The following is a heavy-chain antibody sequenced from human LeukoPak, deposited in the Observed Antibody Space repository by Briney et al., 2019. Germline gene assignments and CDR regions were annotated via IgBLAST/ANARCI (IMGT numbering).Heavy chain of an antibody. J-gene: IGHJ4*02. CDR1: GGTFSSYA. CDR2: IIPIFGTA. V-gene: IGHV1-69*05. CDR3: ARVPPSESSLDY. D-gene: IGHD1-14*01. Sequence: GASVKVSCKASGGTFSSYAISWVRQAPGQGLEWMGGIIPIFGTANYAQKFQGRVTITRNTSISTAYMELSSLRSEDTAVYYCARVPPSESSLDYWGQGTLVTVSS.